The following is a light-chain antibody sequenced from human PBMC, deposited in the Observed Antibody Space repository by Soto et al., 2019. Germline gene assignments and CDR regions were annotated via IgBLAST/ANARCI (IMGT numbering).Light chain of an antibody. V-gene: IGLV1-44*01. CDR1: SSNIGSNT. Sequence: QSVLTQPPSASGTPGQRVTISCSGSSSNIGSNTVNWYQQLPGAAPKLLIYSSDQRPSGVPARFSGSKSGTSASRAISGLRSEDEADYYCAAWDDSLNGVVFGGGTKLTVL. J-gene: IGLJ3*02. CDR3: AAWDDSLNGVV. CDR2: SSD.